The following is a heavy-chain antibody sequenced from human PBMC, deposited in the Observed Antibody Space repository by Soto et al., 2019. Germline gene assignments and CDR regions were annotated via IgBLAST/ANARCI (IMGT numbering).Heavy chain of an antibody. CDR2: IYYSGST. J-gene: IGHJ5*02. CDR1: GGSISSYY. D-gene: IGHD1-26*01. CDR3: ASSSGSYYLGYNWFDP. Sequence: SETLSLTCTVSGGSISSYYWSWIRQPPGKGLEWIGYIYYSGSTNYNPSLKSRVTISVDTSKNQFSLKLSSVTAADTAAYYCASSSGSYYLGYNWFDPWGQGTLVTVSS. V-gene: IGHV4-59*01.